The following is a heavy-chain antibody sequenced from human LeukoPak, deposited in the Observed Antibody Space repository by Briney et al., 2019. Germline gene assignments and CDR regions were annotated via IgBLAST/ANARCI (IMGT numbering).Heavy chain of an antibody. CDR3: ARDGIHTGNYFHMHV. CDR2: IYSSWGT. Sequence: SETLSLTCTVSGGSISSGNYYWSWIRQPAGKGLEWIGRIYSSWGTNYNPSLKSRVTMSVDTSKKQFSLILSSVTAADTAVYYCARDGIHTGNYFHMHVWRKGTTVTVSS. J-gene: IGHJ6*03. CDR1: GGSISSGNYY. V-gene: IGHV4-61*02. D-gene: IGHD3-10*01.